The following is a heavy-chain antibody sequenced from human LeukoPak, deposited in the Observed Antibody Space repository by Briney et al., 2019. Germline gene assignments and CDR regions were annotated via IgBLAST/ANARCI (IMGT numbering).Heavy chain of an antibody. CDR3: ARRLELRYWFDP. CDR1: GYTFTSYG. CDR2: ISAYNGNT. J-gene: IGHJ5*02. Sequence: ASVKVPCKASGYTFTSYGISWVRQAPGQGLEWMGWISAYNGNTNYAQKLQGRVTMTTDTSTSTAYMELRSLRSDDTAVYYCARRLELRYWFDPWGQGTLVTVSS. D-gene: IGHD1-7*01. V-gene: IGHV1-18*01.